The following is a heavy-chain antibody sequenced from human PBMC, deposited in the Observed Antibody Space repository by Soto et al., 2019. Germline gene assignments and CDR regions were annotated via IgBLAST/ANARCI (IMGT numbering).Heavy chain of an antibody. J-gene: IGHJ4*02. Sequence: QLQLQESGPGLVKPSETLSLTCTVSGGSISSSSYYWGWIRHPPGKGLEWIGSIYYSGSTYYNPSLKSRVTISADTSKNQFSLKLSSVTAADTAVYYCARPRSGSYSYFDYWGQGTLVTVSS. D-gene: IGHD3-10*01. CDR3: ARPRSGSYSYFDY. V-gene: IGHV4-39*01. CDR1: GGSISSSSYY. CDR2: IYYSGST.